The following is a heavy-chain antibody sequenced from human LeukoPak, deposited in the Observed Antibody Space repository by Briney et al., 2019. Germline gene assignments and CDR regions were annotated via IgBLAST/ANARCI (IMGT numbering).Heavy chain of an antibody. CDR2: ISYDGSKK. Sequence: GGSLRLSCAASGFTFSISDMHWVRQAPGKGLQWVAFISYDGSKKHCADSVQGRCTISRGNSKNTLSLQLNSLRAGDTAVFYCTKGLLSWGQGTLLTVAA. CDR3: TKGLLS. CDR1: GFTFSISD. V-gene: IGHV3-30*02. J-gene: IGHJ5*02.